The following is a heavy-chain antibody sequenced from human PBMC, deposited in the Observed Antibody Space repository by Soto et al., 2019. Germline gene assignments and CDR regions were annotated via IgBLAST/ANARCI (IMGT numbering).Heavy chain of an antibody. D-gene: IGHD2-15*01. J-gene: IGHJ6*02. CDR2: INPNSGGT. V-gene: IGHV1-2*02. CDR3: ARDGCSCGRCYIYFYYYQGMDV. CDR1: GYTFTGYY. Sequence: QVQLVQPGAEVKKPRASVKVSCKSSGYTFTGYYMHWVRQAPGQGFERMGWINPNSGGTNYAQKFQGRVTMIRDTSISTAYIELSRLRSDDTAVYYCARDGCSCGRCYIYFYYYQGMDVWGQGNTVTVSS.